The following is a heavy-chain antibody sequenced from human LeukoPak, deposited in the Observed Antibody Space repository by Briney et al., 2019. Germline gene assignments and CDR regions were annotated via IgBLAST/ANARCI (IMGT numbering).Heavy chain of an antibody. CDR2: VWYDGSNI. V-gene: IGHV3-33*01. J-gene: IGHJ4*02. Sequence: RGSLRLSCAASGFTFSTYGMHWVRQAPGKGLEWVAVVWYDGSNIHYVDSVKGRFTISRDNSKSTLYLQMNSLTAEDTAVYYCARGGYSGTYYFDYWGQGTLVTVSS. D-gene: IGHD1-26*01. CDR1: GFTFSTYG. CDR3: ARGGYSGTYYFDY.